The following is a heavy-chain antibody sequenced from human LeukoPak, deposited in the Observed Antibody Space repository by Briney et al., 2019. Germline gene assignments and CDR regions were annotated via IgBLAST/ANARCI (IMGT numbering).Heavy chain of an antibody. D-gene: IGHD3-3*01. CDR3: ARDDLVFGVVTPFDH. V-gene: IGHV3-21*01. CDR2: ISSSSSYI. CDR1: GFTFSSYS. Sequence: PGGSLRLSCAASGFTFSSYSMNWVRQAPGKGLEWVSSISSSSSYIYYADSVKGRFTISGDNAKNSLYLQMNSLRAEDTAVYYCARDDLVFGVVTPFDHWGQGTLVTVSS. J-gene: IGHJ4*02.